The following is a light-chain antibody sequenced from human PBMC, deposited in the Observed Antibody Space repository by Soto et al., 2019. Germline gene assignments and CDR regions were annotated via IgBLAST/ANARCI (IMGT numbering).Light chain of an antibody. CDR2: DAS. V-gene: IGKV1-5*01. CDR3: QQYNTYPLP. CDR1: QSISSW. Sequence: DIQMTQSPSTLSASVGDRVTITCRASQSISSWLAWYQQKPGKVPKLLIYDASSLQSGVPSRFSGSGSGTEFTLTISSLQPDDIATYFCQQYNTYPLPFGGGTKVDIK. J-gene: IGKJ4*02.